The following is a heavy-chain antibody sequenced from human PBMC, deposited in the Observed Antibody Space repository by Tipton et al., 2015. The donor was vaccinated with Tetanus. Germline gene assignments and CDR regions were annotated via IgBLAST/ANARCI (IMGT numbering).Heavy chain of an antibody. D-gene: IGHD3-16*01. J-gene: IGHJ3*02. CDR2: IWYDGSNK. CDR1: GFTFSSYG. CDR3: ARGGGRGAFDI. Sequence: SLRLSCAASGFTFSSYGMHWVRQAPGKGLEWVAVIWYDGSNKYYADSVKGRFTISRDNSKNTLYLQMNSLRAEDTAVYCARGGGRGAFDIWGRGTMVTVSS. V-gene: IGHV3-33*01.